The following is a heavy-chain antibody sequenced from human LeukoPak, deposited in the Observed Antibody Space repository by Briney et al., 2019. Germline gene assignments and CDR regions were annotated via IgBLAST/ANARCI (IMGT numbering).Heavy chain of an antibody. D-gene: IGHD5-12*01. CDR2: IYYSGST. J-gene: IGHJ5*02. CDR3: ARGSYSYDNNNWFDP. V-gene: IGHV4-39*07. CDR1: GGSISSSSYY. Sequence: PSETLSLTCTVSGGSISSSSYYWGWIRQPPGKGLEWIGSIYYSGSTYYNPSLKSRVTISVDTSKNQFSLKLSSVTAADTAVYYCARGSYSYDNNNWFDPWGQGTLVTVSS.